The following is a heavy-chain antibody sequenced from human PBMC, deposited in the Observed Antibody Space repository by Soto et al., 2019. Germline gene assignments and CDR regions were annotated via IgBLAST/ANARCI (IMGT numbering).Heavy chain of an antibody. CDR3: ARDYYNRAKFDY. D-gene: IGHD3-22*01. V-gene: IGHV1-18*01. Sequence: WARQAPGRGLEWLGWISAYNGNTNYAQKFQDRVTMTTDTSTSTVYMELRSLRSDDTAVYYCARDYYNRAKFDYWGQGALVTVSS. CDR2: ISAYNGNT. J-gene: IGHJ4*02.